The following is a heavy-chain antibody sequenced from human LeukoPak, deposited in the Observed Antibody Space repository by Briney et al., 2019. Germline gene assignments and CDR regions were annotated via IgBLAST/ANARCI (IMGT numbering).Heavy chain of an antibody. V-gene: IGHV4-34*01. CDR3: ARGRGRLAYFDY. J-gene: IGHJ4*02. D-gene: IGHD6-25*01. Sequence: SETLSLTCAVYGGSFSGYYWSWIRQPPGKGLEWIGEINHSGSTNYNPSLKSRVTISVDTSKNQFSLKLSSVTAADTAVYYCARGRGRLAYFDYWGQGTLVTVSS. CDR2: INHSGST. CDR1: GGSFSGYY.